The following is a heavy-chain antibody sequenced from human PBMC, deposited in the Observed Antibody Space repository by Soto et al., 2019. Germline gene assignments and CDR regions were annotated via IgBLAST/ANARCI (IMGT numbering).Heavy chain of an antibody. CDR2: INEDGSGK. D-gene: IGHD3-16*01. Sequence: EVQLVESGGVLVQPGGSLRLSCSGSGFTFSSYWMSWVRQAPGKGLEWVANINEDGSGKYYGDSVRGRFTLSRDNAEKALFLQMSSLRVEDTAVYYCVSGLYNEVWGCYFDYWGQGTLVTVSS. CDR1: GFTFSSYW. J-gene: IGHJ4*02. V-gene: IGHV3-7*01. CDR3: VSGLYNEVWGCYFDY.